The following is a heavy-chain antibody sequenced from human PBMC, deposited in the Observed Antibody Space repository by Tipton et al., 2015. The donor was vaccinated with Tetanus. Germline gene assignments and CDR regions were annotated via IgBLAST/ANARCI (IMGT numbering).Heavy chain of an antibody. Sequence: LRLSCTVSGGSISSGGYYWSWIRQHPGKGLEWIGYIYYSGSTYYNPSLKSRVTISVDTSKNQFSLKLSSVTAADTAVYYCARGGDSSGYYYSFADYWGQGTLVTVSS. J-gene: IGHJ4*02. CDR3: ARGGDSSGYYYSFADY. CDR1: GGSISSGGYY. V-gene: IGHV4-31*02. CDR2: IYYSGST. D-gene: IGHD3-22*01.